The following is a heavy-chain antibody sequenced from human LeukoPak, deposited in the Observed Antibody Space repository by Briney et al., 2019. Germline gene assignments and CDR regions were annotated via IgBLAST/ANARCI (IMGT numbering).Heavy chain of an antibody. D-gene: IGHD2-2*01. Sequence: GRSLRLSCAASGFTFIDYGMHWVRQAPGKGLEWVSFVSFDGNNKYYVDSVKGRFTISRGNSKNTLYLQMNSLRAEDTAVYYCAKSRLNIVVVPAAVRFDYWGQGTLVTVSS. V-gene: IGHV3-30*18. CDR1: GFTFIDYG. CDR3: AKSRLNIVVVPAAVRFDY. J-gene: IGHJ4*02. CDR2: VSFDGNNK.